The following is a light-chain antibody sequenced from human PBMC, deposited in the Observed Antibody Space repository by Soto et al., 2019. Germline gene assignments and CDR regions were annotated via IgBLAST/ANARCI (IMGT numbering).Light chain of an antibody. Sequence: EMVMTQSPATLSVSPGARATLSCGASQSVGIYLSWYQQRPGQAPRLLIHGASTRAPGIPARFSRSGSGTHLTLTIRSLQSEDFAVYYCQQYDNWPQTFGQATNVDIK. CDR2: GAS. CDR3: QQYDNWPQT. CDR1: QSVGIY. J-gene: IGKJ1*01. V-gene: IGKV3-15*01.